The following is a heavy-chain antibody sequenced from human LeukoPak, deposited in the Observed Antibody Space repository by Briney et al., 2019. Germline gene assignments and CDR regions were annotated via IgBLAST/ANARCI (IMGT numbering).Heavy chain of an antibody. D-gene: IGHD4-17*01. J-gene: IGHJ1*01. CDR3: ARDPYYGDYVV. CDR1: GFTFSSYE. Sequence: GGSLRLSSAASGFTFSSYEMNWVRQAPGKGLEWVSYISGSGSTIYYADSVKGRFTISRDNAKNSLYLQMNSLRAEDTAVYYCARDPYYGDYVVWGQGTLVTVSS. V-gene: IGHV3-48*03. CDR2: ISGSGSTI.